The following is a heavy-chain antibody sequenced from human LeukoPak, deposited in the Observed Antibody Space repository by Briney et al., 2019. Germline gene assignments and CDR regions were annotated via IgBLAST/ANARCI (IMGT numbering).Heavy chain of an antibody. CDR2: IYYTGSI. J-gene: IGHJ4*02. Sequence: SETLSLTCTVPGGSISSSYWSWIRQPPGKGLEWIGYIYYTGSINYNPSLKSRVTISVDTSKNQFSLKLSSVTTADTAVYYCARLKGYSSGWCPSYYFDYWGQGTLVTVSS. D-gene: IGHD6-19*01. V-gene: IGHV4-59*08. CDR3: ARLKGYSSGWCPSYYFDY. CDR1: GGSISSSY.